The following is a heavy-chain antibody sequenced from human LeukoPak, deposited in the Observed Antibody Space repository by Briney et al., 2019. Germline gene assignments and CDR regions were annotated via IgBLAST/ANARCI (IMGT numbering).Heavy chain of an antibody. CDR2: ISGSGGST. Sequence: SGGSLRLSCAASGFTFSSYAMSWVRQAPGKGLEWVSAISGSGGSTYYADSVKGRFTISRDNSKNTLYLQMNSLRAEDTAVYYCAKDEGYGYGPPNFDYWGQGTLVTVSS. CDR1: GFTFSSYA. V-gene: IGHV3-23*01. J-gene: IGHJ4*02. CDR3: AKDEGYGYGPPNFDY. D-gene: IGHD5-18*01.